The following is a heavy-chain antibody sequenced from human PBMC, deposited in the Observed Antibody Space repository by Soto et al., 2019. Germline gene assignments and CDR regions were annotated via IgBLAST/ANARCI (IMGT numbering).Heavy chain of an antibody. Sequence: QVQLQESGPGLVKPSETLSLTCTVSGGSISSYYWSWIRQPPGKGLEWIGYIYYSGSTNYNPSLKSRVTISVDTSKNQFSLKLSSVTAADTAVYYCARTPLDIYGGNVHRLTTYYFDYWGQGTLVTVSS. D-gene: IGHD4-17*01. J-gene: IGHJ4*02. CDR2: IYYSGST. V-gene: IGHV4-59*01. CDR1: GGSISSYY. CDR3: ARTPLDIYGGNVHRLTTYYFDY.